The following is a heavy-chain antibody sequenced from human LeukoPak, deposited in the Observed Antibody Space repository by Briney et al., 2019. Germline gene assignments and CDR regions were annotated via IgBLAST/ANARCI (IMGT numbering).Heavy chain of an antibody. J-gene: IGHJ4*02. CDR3: ARGQDIVVVPAAYDY. CDR1: GGSSSGYY. CDR2: INHSGST. Sequence: SETLSLTCAVYGGSSSGYYWSWIRQPPGKGLEWIGEINHSGSTNYNPSLKSRVTISVDTSKNQFSLKLSSVTAADTAVYYCARGQDIVVVPAAYDYWGQGTLVTVSS. D-gene: IGHD2-2*01. V-gene: IGHV4-34*01.